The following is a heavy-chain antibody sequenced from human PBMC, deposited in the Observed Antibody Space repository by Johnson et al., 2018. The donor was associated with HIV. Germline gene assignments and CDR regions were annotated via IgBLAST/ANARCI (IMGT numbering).Heavy chain of an antibody. V-gene: IGHV3-30*04. Sequence: VHLVASGGGLVQSGGSLRLSCAAPGFTFSSYVMHWVRQAPAKGLEWVQVISYDGSNKYYADSVTARFTISRDNSKNTLYLQMNSLRAEDTAVYYCARFDSGWQWQGLDIWGQGTMVTVSS. J-gene: IGHJ3*02. CDR3: ARFDSGWQWQGLDI. CDR1: GFTFSSYV. D-gene: IGHD6-19*01. CDR2: ISYDGSNK.